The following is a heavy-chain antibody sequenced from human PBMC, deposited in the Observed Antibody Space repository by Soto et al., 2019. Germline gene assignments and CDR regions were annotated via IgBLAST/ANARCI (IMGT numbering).Heavy chain of an antibody. CDR1: GGTFSSYA. CDR2: IIPIFGTA. CDR3: ARDPLVTIFGVVIISGGMDV. D-gene: IGHD3-3*01. Sequence: SVKVSCKASGGTFSSYAISWVRQAPGQGLEWMGGIIPIFGTANYAQKFQGRVTITADESTSTAYMELSSLRSEDTAVYYCARDPLVTIFGVVIISGGMDVWGQGTTVTV. V-gene: IGHV1-69*13. J-gene: IGHJ6*02.